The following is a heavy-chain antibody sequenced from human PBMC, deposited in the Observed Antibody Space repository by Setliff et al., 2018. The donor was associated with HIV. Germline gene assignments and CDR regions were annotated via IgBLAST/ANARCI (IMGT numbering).Heavy chain of an antibody. V-gene: IGHV2-26*01. Sequence: SGPTLVNPTETLTLTCTVSGFSLSNARVGMSWIRQPPGKALEWLAHIFSDDEKSYSTSLKTRLTISKDTSKNQVVLTMTNMDPVDTATYYCARIVISSSSNYYYGMDVWGQGTTVTVSS. D-gene: IGHD6-6*01. CDR1: GFSLSNARVG. CDR2: IFSDDEK. J-gene: IGHJ6*02. CDR3: ARIVISSSSNYYYGMDV.